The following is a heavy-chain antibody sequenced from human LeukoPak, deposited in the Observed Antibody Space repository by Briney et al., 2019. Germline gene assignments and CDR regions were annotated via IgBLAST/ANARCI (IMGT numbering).Heavy chain of an antibody. CDR2: IYYSGST. Sequence: SETLSLTCTVSGGSISSYYWSWIRQPPGKGLEWIGYIYYSGSTNYNPSLKSRVTISVDTSKNQFSLKLSSVTAADTAVYYCARRKSYYDSSGYYHGLLDYWGQGTLVTVSS. J-gene: IGHJ4*02. V-gene: IGHV4-59*08. D-gene: IGHD3-22*01. CDR1: GGSISSYY. CDR3: ARRKSYYDSSGYYHGLLDY.